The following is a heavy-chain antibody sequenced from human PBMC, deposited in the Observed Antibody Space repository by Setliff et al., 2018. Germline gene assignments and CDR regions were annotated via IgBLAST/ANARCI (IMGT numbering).Heavy chain of an antibody. J-gene: IGHJ3*02. CDR1: GYTFTSDD. V-gene: IGHV1-8*02. CDR2: MNPNSGNT. CDR3: ARRMWELRSDAFDI. Sequence: ASVQVSCKASGYTFTSDDINWVRQATGQGLEWMGWMNPNSGNTGYAQKFQGRVTMTRDTSTSTVYMELSSLRSEDTALYYCARRMWELRSDAFDIWGQGTMVTVSS. D-gene: IGHD1-26*01.